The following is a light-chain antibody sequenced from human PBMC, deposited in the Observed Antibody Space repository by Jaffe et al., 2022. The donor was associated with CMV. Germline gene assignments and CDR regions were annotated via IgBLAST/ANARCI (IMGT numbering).Light chain of an antibody. CDR3: QQYDSPPRT. Sequence: EIVLTQSPGTLSLSPGDRATLSCRASQSLSSNSLAWYQHRPGQAPRVLIYGVSTRATGIPDRFSGSGSGTDFSLTINRLEPEDFVVYYCQQYDSPPRTFGPGTKVEIK. V-gene: IGKV3-20*01. CDR2: GVS. J-gene: IGKJ1*01. CDR1: QSLSSNS.